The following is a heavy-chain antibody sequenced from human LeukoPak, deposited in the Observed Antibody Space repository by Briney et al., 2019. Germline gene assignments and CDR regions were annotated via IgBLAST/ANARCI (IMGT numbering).Heavy chain of an antibody. CDR1: GGSFSGYY. CDR2: INHSGST. D-gene: IGHD4-23*01. Sequence: SETLSLTCAVYGGSFSGYYWSWIRQPPGKGLEWIGEINHSGSTNYNPSLKSRVIISVDTSKNQFSLKLSSVTAADTAVYYCARGDGGNWHYYYMDVWGKGTTVTVSS. CDR3: ARGDGGNWHYYYMDV. J-gene: IGHJ6*03. V-gene: IGHV4-34*01.